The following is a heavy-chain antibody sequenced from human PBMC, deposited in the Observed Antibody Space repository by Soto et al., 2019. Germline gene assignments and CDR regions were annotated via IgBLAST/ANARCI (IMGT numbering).Heavy chain of an antibody. CDR3: VRGGSNYAS. CDR2: IKPDESEK. V-gene: IGHV3-7*01. CDR1: GFTFSNSW. J-gene: IGHJ5*02. Sequence: GGSLRLSCTASGFTFSNSWMTWVRQAPGKGLEWVARIKPDESEKKYADSVKGRFSISRDNAKNSMYLQMDSLRGEDTAVYYCVRGGSNYASWGQGTLVTVSS. D-gene: IGHD4-4*01.